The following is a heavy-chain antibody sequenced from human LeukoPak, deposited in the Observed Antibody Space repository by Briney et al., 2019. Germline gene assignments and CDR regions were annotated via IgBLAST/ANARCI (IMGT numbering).Heavy chain of an antibody. J-gene: IGHJ4*02. Sequence: GGSLRLSCAASGFTFSSYAMHWVRQAPGKGLEWVAVISFDGGSKSYANSVEGRFTISRDNSNDTVYLRMNSLTTDDTAVYFCVRDRGYGEYVFDFDYWGQGTLVTVSS. CDR2: ISFDGGSK. V-gene: IGHV3-30-3*01. CDR1: GFTFSSYA. D-gene: IGHD4-17*01. CDR3: VRDRGYGEYVFDFDY.